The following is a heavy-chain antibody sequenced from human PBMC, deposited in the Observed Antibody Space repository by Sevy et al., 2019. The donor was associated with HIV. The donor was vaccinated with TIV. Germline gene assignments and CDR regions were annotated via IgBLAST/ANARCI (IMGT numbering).Heavy chain of an antibody. CDR3: ARDCHSSTLLVLFDY. V-gene: IGHV3-30-3*01. D-gene: IGHD6-13*01. CDR1: GFTFSSYA. J-gene: IGHJ4*02. CDR2: ISYDGSNK. Sequence: GGSLRLSCAASGFTFSSYAMHWVRQAPGKGLEWVAVISYDGSNKYYAYSVKGRFTISRDNSKNTLYLQMNSLRAEDTAVYYCARDCHSSTLLVLFDYWGQGTLVTVSS.